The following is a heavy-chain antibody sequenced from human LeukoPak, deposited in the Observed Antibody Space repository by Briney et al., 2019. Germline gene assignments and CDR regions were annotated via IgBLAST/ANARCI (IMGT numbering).Heavy chain of an antibody. D-gene: IGHD6-19*01. CDR3: ARRVAVAGTIDY. Sequence: GSLRLSCAASGFTFSSYAMSWIRQPPGKGLEWIGHIYYTGSTNYNPSLNSRVTISVDTSKNQFSLKLSSVTAADTAVYYCARRVAVAGTIDYWGQGTRVSVSS. J-gene: IGHJ4*02. CDR1: GFTFSSYA. V-gene: IGHV4-59*08. CDR2: IYYTGST.